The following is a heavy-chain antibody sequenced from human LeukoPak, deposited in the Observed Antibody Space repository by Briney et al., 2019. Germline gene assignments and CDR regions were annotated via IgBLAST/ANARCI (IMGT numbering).Heavy chain of an antibody. D-gene: IGHD6-13*01. Sequence: PSETLSLTCTVCGGSICSYYWIWMRQPPGKGVEGIGYIYYSGSTNYNPSRQSRVTISVDTSKHQFSLKLSSVTAADTAVYYCARGIAAAVHCDYWGQGTLVTVSS. CDR2: IYYSGST. V-gene: IGHV4-59*01. CDR3: ARGIAAAVHCDY. CDR1: GGSICSYY. J-gene: IGHJ4*02.